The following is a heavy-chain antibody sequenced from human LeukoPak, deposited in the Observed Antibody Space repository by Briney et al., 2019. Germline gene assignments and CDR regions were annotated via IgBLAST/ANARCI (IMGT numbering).Heavy chain of an antibody. CDR2: TYYRSKWYN. D-gene: IGHD3-10*01. CDR1: GDSVSNYTTV. Sequence: SQTLSLTCAISGDSVSNYTTVWSWLRQSRTRGLEWLGRTYYRSKWYNDYAGSVQSRITVSPDTSKNQFSLQLNSVTPEDTAVYYCARGGRGLDPWGQGTLVTVSS. CDR3: ARGGRGLDP. J-gene: IGHJ5*02. V-gene: IGHV6-1*01.